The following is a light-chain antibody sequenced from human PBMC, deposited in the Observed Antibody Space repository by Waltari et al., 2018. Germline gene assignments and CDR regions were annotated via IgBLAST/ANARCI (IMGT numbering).Light chain of an antibody. CDR1: SSDVGVYNY. CDR2: EVN. J-gene: IGLJ1*01. Sequence: QSALTQPPSASGSPGQSVTISCTGTSSDVGVYNYVSWYQQHPGKAPKLMIYEVNERPSGVPDRFSGSKSGNTASLTVSGLQAEDEADYYCSSYAGSNYYVFGTGTKVTVL. V-gene: IGLV2-8*01. CDR3: SSYAGSNYYV.